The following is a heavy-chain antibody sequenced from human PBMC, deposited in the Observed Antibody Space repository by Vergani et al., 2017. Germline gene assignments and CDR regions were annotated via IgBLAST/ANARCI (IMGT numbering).Heavy chain of an antibody. D-gene: IGHD2-2*01. V-gene: IGHV3-30*04. J-gene: IGHJ4*02. CDR2: ISYDGSNK. CDR1: GFTFSSYA. Sequence: QVQLVESGGGVVQPGRSLRLSCAASGFTFSSYAMHWVRQAPGKGLEWVAVISYDGSNKYYADSVKGRFTISRDNSKNTLYLQMNSLRAEDTAVYYCAKWGGDIVVVPAAEFDYWGQGTLVTVSS. CDR3: AKWGGDIVVVPAAEFDY.